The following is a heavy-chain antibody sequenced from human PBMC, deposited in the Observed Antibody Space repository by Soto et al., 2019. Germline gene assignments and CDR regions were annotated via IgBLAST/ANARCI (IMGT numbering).Heavy chain of an antibody. CDR1: GDSVSSNSAT. CDR3: ARAAVAFDAFDL. Sequence: PLQQSGPGLVKPSQTLSLTCGISGDSVSSNSATWNWIRQSPSRGLEWLGRTYLRPKWYNEYPVSVKSRIAISPDTSKIHSSLPLSSVTPEATAVYFCARAAVAFDAFDLWGQGTVVTVSS. J-gene: IGHJ3*01. D-gene: IGHD2-15*01. V-gene: IGHV6-1*01. CDR2: TYLRPKWYN.